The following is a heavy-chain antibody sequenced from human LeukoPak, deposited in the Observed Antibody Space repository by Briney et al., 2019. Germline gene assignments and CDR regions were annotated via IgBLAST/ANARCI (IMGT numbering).Heavy chain of an antibody. CDR3: ARVVAAAAYLDY. Sequence: PSETLSLTCTVSGGSISSHYWSWIRQPPGKGLEWIGYIYYSGSTNYNPSLKSRVTISVDTSKNQFSLKLSSVTAADTAVYYCARVVAAAAYLDYWGQGTLVTVSS. V-gene: IGHV4-59*11. J-gene: IGHJ4*02. CDR1: GGSISSHY. D-gene: IGHD6-13*01. CDR2: IYYSGST.